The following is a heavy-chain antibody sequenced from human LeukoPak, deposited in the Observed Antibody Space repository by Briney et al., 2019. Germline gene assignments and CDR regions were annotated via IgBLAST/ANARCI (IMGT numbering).Heavy chain of an antibody. V-gene: IGHV3-74*01. CDR3: ARGPYDFWSGSPNWFDP. CDR1: GFTFSSYW. Sequence: PGGSLRLSCAASGFTFSSYWMHWVRQAPGKGLVWVSRINSDGSSTSYADSVKGRFTISRDNAKNTLYLQMNSLRAEDTAVYYCARGPYDFWSGSPNWFDPWGQGTLVTVSS. CDR2: INSDGSST. J-gene: IGHJ5*02. D-gene: IGHD3-3*01.